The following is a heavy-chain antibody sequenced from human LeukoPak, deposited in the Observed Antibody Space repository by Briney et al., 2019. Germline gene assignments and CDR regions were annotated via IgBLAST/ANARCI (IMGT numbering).Heavy chain of an antibody. Sequence: KASETLSLTCAVYGGSFSGYYWSWIRQPPGKGLEWIGEINHSGSTNYNPSLKSRVTISVDTSKNQFSLKLRSVTAADTAVYYCARHRIIRDIVTGDYFDYWGQGTLVTVSS. CDR1: GGSFSGYY. CDR3: ARHRIIRDIVTGDYFDY. V-gene: IGHV4-34*01. J-gene: IGHJ4*02. CDR2: INHSGST. D-gene: IGHD3-9*01.